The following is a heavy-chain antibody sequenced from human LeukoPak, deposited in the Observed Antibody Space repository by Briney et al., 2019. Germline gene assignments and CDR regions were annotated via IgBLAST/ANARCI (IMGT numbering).Heavy chain of an antibody. D-gene: IGHD1-26*01. CDR2: INAGNGNT. J-gene: IGHJ4*02. V-gene: IGHV1-3*01. Sequence: ASVKVSCKASGYTFTSYAMHWVRQAPGQRLERMGWINAGNGNTKYSQKFQGRVTITRDTSASTAYMELSSLRSEDTAVYYCASPTTVSGSYGFDYWGQGTLVTVSS. CDR3: ASPTTVSGSYGFDY. CDR1: GYTFTSYA.